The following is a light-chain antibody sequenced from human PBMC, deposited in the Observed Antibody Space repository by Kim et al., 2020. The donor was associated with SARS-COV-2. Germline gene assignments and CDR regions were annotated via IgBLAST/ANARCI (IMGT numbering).Light chain of an antibody. V-gene: IGKV1-33*01. J-gene: IGKJ4*01. CDR2: DAS. CDR3: QQYDNLPT. CDR1: QDLSNY. Sequence: DIQMNQSPSSLSASVGDRVTLTCQASQDLSNYLNWYQQKPGKAPKLLIYDASNLETGVPSRFSGSGSGTDFTFTISSLQPEDIATYYCQQYDNLPTFGGGAKVDIK.